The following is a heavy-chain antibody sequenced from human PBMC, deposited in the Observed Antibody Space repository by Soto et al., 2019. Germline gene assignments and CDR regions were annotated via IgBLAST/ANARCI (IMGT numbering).Heavy chain of an antibody. J-gene: IGHJ6*01. V-gene: IGHV3-7*01. CDR2: IKQDGSEK. CDR1: VFTFSTYW. D-gene: IGHD3-3*01. Sequence: VGSLRLSCGSSVFTFSTYWMTCVRHSPGKWLEWVANIKQDGSEKYYVESVKGRFTISRDNARNSLYLQMNSLRAEDTAVYYCAKNMDFWSGYIQSRDVYVIEVWGQGTTVNVSS. CDR3: AKNMDFWSGYIQSRDVYVIEV.